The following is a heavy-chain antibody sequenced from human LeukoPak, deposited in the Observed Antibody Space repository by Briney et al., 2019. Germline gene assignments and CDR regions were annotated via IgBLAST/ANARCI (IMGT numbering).Heavy chain of an antibody. V-gene: IGHV1-2*02. J-gene: IGHJ5*02. CDR3: ARDRLQYYYDSSGFRP. Sequence: ASVKVSCKASGGTFSSYAISWVRQAPGQGLEWMGWINPNSGGTNYAQKFQGRVTMTRDTSISTAYMELSRLRSDDTAVYYCARDRLQYYYDSSGFRPWGQGTLVTVSS. D-gene: IGHD3-22*01. CDR1: GGTFSSYA. CDR2: INPNSGGT.